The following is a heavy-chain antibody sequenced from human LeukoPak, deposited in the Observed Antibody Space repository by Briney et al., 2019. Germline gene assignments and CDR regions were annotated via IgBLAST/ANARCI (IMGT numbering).Heavy chain of an antibody. CDR2: IWYDGSNK. V-gene: IGHV3-33*08. CDR3: ARDDYCSSTSCPYYGMDV. CDR1: GFTFSSYG. D-gene: IGHD2-2*01. Sequence: GGSLRLSCAASGFTFSSYGMHWVRQAPGKGLEWVAVIWYDGSNKYYADSVKGRLTISRDNSKNTLYLQMNSLRAEDTAVYYCARDDYCSSTSCPYYGMDVWGQGTTVTVSS. J-gene: IGHJ6*02.